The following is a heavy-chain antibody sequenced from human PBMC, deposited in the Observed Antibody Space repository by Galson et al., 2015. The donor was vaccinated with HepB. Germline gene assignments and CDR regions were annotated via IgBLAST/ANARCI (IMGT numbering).Heavy chain of an antibody. CDR1: GYTFTNYG. CDR2: ISGFNGDT. Sequence: SVKVSCKASGYTFTNYGISWVRQAPGQGLEWMGWISGFNGDTHYAQNLQGRVTMTIDTSTTTAYMDMRSLRSDDTAVYYCARGGAAADLYFYYGMDVWGQGTTVTVSS. D-gene: IGHD6-13*01. V-gene: IGHV1-18*01. J-gene: IGHJ6*02. CDR3: ARGGAAADLYFYYGMDV.